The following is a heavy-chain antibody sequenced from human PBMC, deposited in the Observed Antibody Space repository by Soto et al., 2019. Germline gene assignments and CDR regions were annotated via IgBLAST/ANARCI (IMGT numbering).Heavy chain of an antibody. V-gene: IGHV2-26*01. J-gene: IGHJ3*02. CDR3: ARTNLYYYDSSGYYPSYAFDI. CDR1: GFSLSNARMG. CDR2: IFSNDEK. Sequence: QVTLKESGPVLVKPTETLTLTCTDSGFSLSNARMGVSWIRQPPGKALEWLAHIFSNDEKSYSTSLKSRLTISKDTSKSQVVLTMTNMDPVATATYYCARTNLYYYDSSGYYPSYAFDIWGQGTMVTVSS. D-gene: IGHD3-22*01.